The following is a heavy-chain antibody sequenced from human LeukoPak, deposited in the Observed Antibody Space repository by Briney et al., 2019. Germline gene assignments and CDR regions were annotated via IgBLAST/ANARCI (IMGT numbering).Heavy chain of an antibody. Sequence: GGSLRLSCAASGFTFSNAWMSWVRQAPGKGLEWVGCIKSKTDGGTTDYAAPVKGRFTISRDDSKNTLYLQMNSLKTEDTAVYYCTTDQVARYCSGGSCSLSLYYYYYGMDVWGQGTTVTVSS. J-gene: IGHJ6*02. D-gene: IGHD2-15*01. CDR1: GFTFSNAW. CDR3: TTDQVARYCSGGSCSLSLYYYYYGMDV. CDR2: IKSKTDGGTT. V-gene: IGHV3-15*01.